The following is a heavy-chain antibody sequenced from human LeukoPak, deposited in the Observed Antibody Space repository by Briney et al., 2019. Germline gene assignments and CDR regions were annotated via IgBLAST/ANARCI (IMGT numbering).Heavy chain of an antibody. Sequence: GGSLRLSCAAPGFTFSSYWMSWVRQAPGKGLEWVANIKQDGREKYYVDSVKGRFTISRDNAKNSLYLQMNSLRAEDTAVYYCARGRIVVVVALNYYYGMDVWGQGTTVTVSS. J-gene: IGHJ6*02. CDR3: ARGRIVVVVALNYYYGMDV. V-gene: IGHV3-7*01. CDR2: IKQDGREK. CDR1: GFTFSSYW. D-gene: IGHD2-15*01.